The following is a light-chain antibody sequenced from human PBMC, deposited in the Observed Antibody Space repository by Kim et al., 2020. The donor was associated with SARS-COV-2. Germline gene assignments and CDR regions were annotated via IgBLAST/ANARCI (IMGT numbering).Light chain of an antibody. CDR2: RDS. V-gene: IGLV3-9*01. Sequence: SVALVQTARITCGGNNSGSKNVHWYQQKPGQAPVLVIYRDSNRPSGIPERFSGSNSGNTATLTISRAQAGDEADYYCQVWDSSTVVFGGGTKLTVL. CDR1: NSGSKN. J-gene: IGLJ2*01. CDR3: QVWDSSTVV.